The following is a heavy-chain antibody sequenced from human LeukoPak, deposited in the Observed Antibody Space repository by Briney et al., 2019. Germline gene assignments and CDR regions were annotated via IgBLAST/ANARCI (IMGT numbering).Heavy chain of an antibody. Sequence: SETLSLTCTVSGGSISSSSYYWGWIRQPPGKGLEWIGSIYYSGSTYYNPSLKSRVTISVDTSKNQFSLKLSSVTAADTAVYYCARGPDSSAHYYFDYWGQGTLVTVSS. CDR2: IYYSGST. D-gene: IGHD3-22*01. CDR3: ARGPDSSAHYYFDY. V-gene: IGHV4-39*07. CDR1: GGSISSSSYY. J-gene: IGHJ4*02.